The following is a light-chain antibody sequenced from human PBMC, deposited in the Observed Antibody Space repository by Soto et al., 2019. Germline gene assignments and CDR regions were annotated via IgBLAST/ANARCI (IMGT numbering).Light chain of an antibody. J-gene: IGLJ1*01. CDR3: SSYTINITPYV. CDR2: DVT. CDR1: SSDVGGYNY. Sequence: QSALTQPASVSGSPGQSITISCTGSSSDVGGYNYVYWYQQHPGKVPKLMIYDVTNRASGVSDRFSGSKSGNTASLTISGLQAEDEADYYCSSYTINITPYVFGSGTKLTVL. V-gene: IGLV2-14*01.